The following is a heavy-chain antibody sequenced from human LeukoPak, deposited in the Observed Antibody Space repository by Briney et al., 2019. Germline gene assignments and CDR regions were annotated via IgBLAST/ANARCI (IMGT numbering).Heavy chain of an antibody. CDR2: IIPIFGTA. D-gene: IGHD2-15*01. J-gene: IGHJ4*02. CDR1: GGTFSSYA. Sequence: ASVPVSCKASGGTFSSYAISWVRQAPGQGLEWMGGIIPIFGTANYAQKFQGRVTITADESTSTAYMELSSLRSEDTAVYYCARDRRRYCSGGSCYSEFDYWGQGTLVTVSS. CDR3: ARDRRRYCSGGSCYSEFDY. V-gene: IGHV1-69*13.